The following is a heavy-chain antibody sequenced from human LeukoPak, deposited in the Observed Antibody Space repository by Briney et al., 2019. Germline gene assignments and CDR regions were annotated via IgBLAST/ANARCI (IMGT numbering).Heavy chain of an antibody. J-gene: IGHJ6*03. CDR3: ARDSSQDYYYYYYMDV. Sequence: SETLSLTCTVSGGSISSSSYYWGWIRQPPGKGLEWIGRIYYSGSTYYNPPLKSRVTISVDTSKNQFSLKLSSVTAADTAVYYCARDSSQDYYYYYYMDVWGKGTTVTVSS. V-gene: IGHV4-39*07. CDR2: IYYSGST. D-gene: IGHD6-13*01. CDR1: GGSISSSSYY.